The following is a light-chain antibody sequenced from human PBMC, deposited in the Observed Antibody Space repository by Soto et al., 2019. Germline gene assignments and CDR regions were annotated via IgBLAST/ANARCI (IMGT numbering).Light chain of an antibody. CDR3: TSYTSTTTYI. J-gene: IGLJ1*01. V-gene: IGLV2-14*01. Sequence: QSALTQPASVSGSPGQSITISCTGTSSDVGGYNYVSWYQQHPGKAPKLMIYEVSNRPSGVSNRFSGSKSGNTASLTISGLQAEDEADYHCTSYTSTTTYIFGTRTKVTVL. CDR1: SSDVGGYNY. CDR2: EVS.